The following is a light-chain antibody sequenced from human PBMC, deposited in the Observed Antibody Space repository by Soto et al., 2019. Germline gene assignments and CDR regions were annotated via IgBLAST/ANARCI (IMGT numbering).Light chain of an antibody. CDR1: SSDVGGYNY. J-gene: IGLJ1*01. CDR3: CSYAGSNNFV. V-gene: IGLV2-8*01. Sequence: QSALTQPPSASGSPGQSVTISCTGTSSDVGGYNYVSWYQQHPGKAPKLMIYEVSKRPSGVPDRFSGSKSGNTASLPVSGLQAEDEADYYCCSYAGSNNFVFGTGTKLTVL. CDR2: EVS.